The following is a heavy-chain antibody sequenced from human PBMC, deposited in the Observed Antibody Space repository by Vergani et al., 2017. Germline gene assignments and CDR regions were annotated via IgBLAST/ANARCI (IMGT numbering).Heavy chain of an antibody. J-gene: IGHJ4*02. V-gene: IGHV3-30-3*01. CDR2: ISYDGSNK. CDR3: AKDRQRYCSSTSCYGDY. D-gene: IGHD2-2*01. CDR1: GFTFSSYA. Sequence: VQLVESGGGLVKPGGSLRLSCAASGFTFSSYAMHWVRQAPGKGLEWVAVISYDGSNKYYADSVKGRFTISRDNSKNTLYLQMNSLRAEDTAVYYCAKDRQRYCSSTSCYGDYWGQGTLVTVSS.